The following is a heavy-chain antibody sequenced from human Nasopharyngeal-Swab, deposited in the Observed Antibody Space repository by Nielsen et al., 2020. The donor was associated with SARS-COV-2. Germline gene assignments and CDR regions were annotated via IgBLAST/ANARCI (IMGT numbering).Heavy chain of an antibody. J-gene: IGHJ6*02. D-gene: IGHD2-21*01. CDR3: ARGGLSYYYYPLDV. CDR1: GGSVSGSS. Sequence: SQTLSLTCGVYGGSVSGSSWSWIRQPPGRGLEWIGDLTHDGSTTYNAPFRGRSAITSDRSSNQVSLRVNSMTAADSALYFCARGGLSYYYYPLDVWGQGTTVTVSS. V-gene: IGHV4-34*01. CDR2: LTHDGST.